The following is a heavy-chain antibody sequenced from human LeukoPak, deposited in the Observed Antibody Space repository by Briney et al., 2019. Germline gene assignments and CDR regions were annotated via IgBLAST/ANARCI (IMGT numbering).Heavy chain of an antibody. CDR1: GASISSSTCY. CDR2: IYSSGST. CDR3: ARDPYSGYGRFDY. D-gene: IGHD5-12*01. Sequence: SETLSLTCTVSGASISSSTCYWGWIRQPPGKGLEWIGTIYSSGSTYYNPSLKSRVTISLDTSKNQFSLKLNSVTAADTAVYFCARDPYSGYGRFDYWGQGTLVTVS. J-gene: IGHJ4*02. V-gene: IGHV4-39*07.